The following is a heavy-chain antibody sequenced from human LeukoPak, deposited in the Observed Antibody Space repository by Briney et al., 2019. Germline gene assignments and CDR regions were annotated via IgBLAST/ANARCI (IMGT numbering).Heavy chain of an antibody. CDR2: IKQDGSEK. V-gene: IGHV3-7*01. D-gene: IGHD1-26*01. Sequence: GGSLRLSCAASGFTFSDYRMSWVRQAPGKGLEWVANIKQDGSEKYYVNSVKGRFTVSRDNAKNSLYLQMNGLRAEDTAVYYCAKDWEYWGQGTLVTVSS. J-gene: IGHJ4*02. CDR1: GFTFSDYR. CDR3: AKDWEY.